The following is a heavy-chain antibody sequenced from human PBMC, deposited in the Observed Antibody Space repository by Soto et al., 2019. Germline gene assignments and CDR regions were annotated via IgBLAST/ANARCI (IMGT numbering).Heavy chain of an antibody. D-gene: IGHD3-3*01. Sequence: GASVKVSCKASGYTFTSYAMHWVRQAPGQRLEWMGWINAGNGNTKYSQKFQGRVTITRDTSASTAYMELSSLRSEDTAVYYCARSATWSGYYFGYWGQGTLVTVSS. J-gene: IGHJ4*02. CDR3: ARSATWSGYYFGY. CDR2: INAGNGNT. CDR1: GYTFTSYA. V-gene: IGHV1-3*01.